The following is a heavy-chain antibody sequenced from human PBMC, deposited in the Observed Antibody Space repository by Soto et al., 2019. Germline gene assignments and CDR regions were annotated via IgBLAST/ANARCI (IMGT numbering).Heavy chain of an antibody. CDR1: KVSVNNYG. Sequence: QPGWSLRLSCAASKVSVNNYGIHWVRQVPGKGPEWVSTINHDGIKTEYAESVKGRFTISRDNTNNTLYLQIDILRVEDTAMYYCVREPWCFSCTWYDYLGHGTLVTVSS. CDR2: INHDGIKT. J-gene: IGHJ5*01. CDR3: VREPWCFSCTWYDY. D-gene: IGHD2-8*01. V-gene: IGHV3-74*01.